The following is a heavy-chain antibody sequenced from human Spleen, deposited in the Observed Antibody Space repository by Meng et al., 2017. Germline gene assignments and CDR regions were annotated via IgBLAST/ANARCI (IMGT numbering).Heavy chain of an antibody. V-gene: IGHV3-15*01. Sequence: GESLKISCAASGFTFSNAWMNWVRQAPGKGLEWVGRIKSKSDGETIDYAAPAKGKFTISRDDSKNTLYLQMNSLKTEDTAIYYCTTRAYWGQGTLVTVSS. J-gene: IGHJ4*02. CDR1: GFTFSNAW. CDR3: TTRAY. CDR2: IKSKSDGETI.